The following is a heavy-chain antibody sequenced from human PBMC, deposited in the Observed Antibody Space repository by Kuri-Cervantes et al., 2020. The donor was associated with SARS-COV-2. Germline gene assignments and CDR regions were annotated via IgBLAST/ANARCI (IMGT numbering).Heavy chain of an antibody. J-gene: IGHJ4*02. CDR2: INPSGGST. CDR1: GYTLTSYY. D-gene: IGHD5-24*01. CDR3: ARDGGVEMATITD. V-gene: IGHV1-46*01. Sequence: ASVKVSCKASGYTLTSYYMHWVRQAPGQGLEWMGIINPSGGSTSYAQKFQGRVTMTRDTSTSTVYMELSSLRSEDTAVYYCARDGGVEMATITDWGQGTLVTVSS.